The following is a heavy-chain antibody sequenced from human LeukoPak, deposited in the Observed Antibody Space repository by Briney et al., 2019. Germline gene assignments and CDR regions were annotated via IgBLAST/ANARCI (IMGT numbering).Heavy chain of an antibody. CDR2: ISSSSSYI. V-gene: IGHV3-21*01. D-gene: IGHD4-17*01. CDR1: GLIFSDFG. Sequence: PGRSLRLSCAASGLIFSDFGMHWVRQAPGKGLEWVSSISSSSSYIYYADSVKGRFTISRDDAKNSLYLQMNSLRAEDTAVYYCARDLVPYGDYIFDYWGQGTLVTVSS. J-gene: IGHJ4*02. CDR3: ARDLVPYGDYIFDY.